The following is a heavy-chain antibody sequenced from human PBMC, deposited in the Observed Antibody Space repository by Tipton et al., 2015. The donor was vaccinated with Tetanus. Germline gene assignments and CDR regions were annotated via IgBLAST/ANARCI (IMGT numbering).Heavy chain of an antibody. Sequence: TLSLTCSVSGGSISGSSYYWSWIRQPPGKALEWIGSIYYSGSTFYHPSLQSRVTISVDTSKNQFSLSLTSVTAADTAVYYCARGLPREPWYFDYWGQGMQVTVSS. CDR1: GGSISGSSYY. J-gene: IGHJ4*02. CDR3: ARGLPREPWYFDY. D-gene: IGHD5-18*01. CDR2: IYYSGST. V-gene: IGHV4-39*07.